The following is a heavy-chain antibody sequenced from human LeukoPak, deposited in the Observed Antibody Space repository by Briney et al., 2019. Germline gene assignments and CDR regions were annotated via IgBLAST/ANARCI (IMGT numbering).Heavy chain of an antibody. D-gene: IGHD3-16*01. Sequence: SSERVLYKGSGDTFTIYAISWVRQAPGQGRERMGGVIPIFGTANYTQKLQGRVTINADEYTSTAYMELNSLKSEDTAVYYCAGERGRGTPRLGVVTHFDFWGRGTLVTVSS. CDR1: GDTFTIYA. J-gene: IGHJ4*02. CDR3: AGERGRGTPRLGVVTHFDF. CDR2: VIPIFGTA. V-gene: IGHV1-69*13.